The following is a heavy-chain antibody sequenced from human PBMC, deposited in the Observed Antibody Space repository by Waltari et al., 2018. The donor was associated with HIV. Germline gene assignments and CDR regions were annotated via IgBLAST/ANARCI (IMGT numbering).Heavy chain of an antibody. CDR1: GGSISSSNW. J-gene: IGHJ6*02. Sequence: QVQLQESGPGLVKPSGTLSLTCAVSGGSISSSNWWSWVRQPPGKVLEWIGEIYNSGSTNYNPSLKSRVTISVDKSKNQFSLKLSSVTAADTAVYYCARVYCSSTSCYTGGMDVWGQGTTVTVSS. D-gene: IGHD2-2*02. V-gene: IGHV4-4*02. CDR3: ARVYCSSTSCYTGGMDV. CDR2: IYNSGST.